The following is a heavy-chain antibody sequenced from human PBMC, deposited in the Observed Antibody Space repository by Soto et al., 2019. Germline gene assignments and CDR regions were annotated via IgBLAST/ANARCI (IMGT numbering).Heavy chain of an antibody. CDR3: ASSSGSYPYYYYGMDV. V-gene: IGHV4-30-4*01. Sequence: SETLSLTCTVSGGSISSGDYYWSWIRQPPGKGLEWIGYIYDSGSTNYNPSLKSRVTISVDTSKNQFSLKLSSVTAADTAVYYCASSSGSYPYYYYGMDVWGQGTTVTVSS. CDR2: IYDSGST. D-gene: IGHD1-26*01. J-gene: IGHJ6*02. CDR1: GGSISSGDYY.